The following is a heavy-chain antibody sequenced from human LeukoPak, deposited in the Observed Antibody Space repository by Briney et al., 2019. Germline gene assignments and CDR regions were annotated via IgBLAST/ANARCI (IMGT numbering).Heavy chain of an antibody. J-gene: IGHJ4*02. V-gene: IGHV3-7*01. CDR1: GFTFISYW. Sequence: GGSLRLSCAASGFTFISYWMSWVRQAPGKGLEWVANIKQDGSEKYYVDSVKGRFTISRDNAKNSLYLQMNSLRAEDTAVYYCARAPGTYYATWAGYWGQGTLVTVSS. D-gene: IGHD1-26*01. CDR2: IKQDGSEK. CDR3: ARAPGTYYATWAGY.